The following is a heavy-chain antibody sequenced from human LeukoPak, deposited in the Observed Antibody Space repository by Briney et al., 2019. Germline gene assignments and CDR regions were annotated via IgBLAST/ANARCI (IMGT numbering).Heavy chain of an antibody. D-gene: IGHD6-13*01. Sequence: ASVKVFCRTAGYTFTSHGISWILQDPGQGLEWMGWISGYSGNTNYAQKFQGRVTMSIDTSKSTAYMDLRSLTSADTAVCYCARDVAAAMYDYWGQGSLVTVSS. CDR3: ARDVAAAMYDY. CDR2: ISGYSGNT. J-gene: IGHJ4*02. CDR1: GYTFTSHG. V-gene: IGHV1-18*01.